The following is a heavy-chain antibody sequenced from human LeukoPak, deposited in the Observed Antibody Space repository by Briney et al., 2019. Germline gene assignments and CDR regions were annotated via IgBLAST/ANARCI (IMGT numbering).Heavy chain of an antibody. V-gene: IGHV3-23*01. Sequence: GGPLRLSCAASGFTFSSYAMSRVRQAPGKGLEWVSAISGSGGSTYYADSVKGRFTISRDNSKNTLYLQMNSLRAEDTAVYYCAKAPGDYSSHGFDPWGQGTLVTVSS. CDR3: AKAPGDYSSHGFDP. J-gene: IGHJ5*02. CDR1: GFTFSSYA. D-gene: IGHD4-11*01. CDR2: ISGSGGST.